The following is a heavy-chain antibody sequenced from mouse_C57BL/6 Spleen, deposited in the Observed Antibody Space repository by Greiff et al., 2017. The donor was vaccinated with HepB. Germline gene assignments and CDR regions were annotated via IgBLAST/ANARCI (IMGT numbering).Heavy chain of an antibody. CDR3: ARGDGYDGTAFAY. CDR1: GYTFTSYW. Sequence: QVQLQHPGTELVKPGASVKLSCKASGYTFTSYWMHWVKQRPGQGLEWIGNINPSNGGTNYNEKFKSKATLTVDKSSSTAYMQLSSLTSEDSAVYYCARGDGYDGTAFAYWGQGTLVTVSA. J-gene: IGHJ3*01. V-gene: IGHV1-53*01. D-gene: IGHD2-2*01. CDR2: INPSNGGT.